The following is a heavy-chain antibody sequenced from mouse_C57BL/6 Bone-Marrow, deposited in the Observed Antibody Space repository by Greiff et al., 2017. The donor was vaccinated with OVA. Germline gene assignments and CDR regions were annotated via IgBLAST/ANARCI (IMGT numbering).Heavy chain of an antibody. V-gene: IGHV1-64*01. D-gene: IGHD2-4*01. CDR2: IYPNSGST. Sequence: VQLQQPGAELVKPGASVKLSCKASGYTFTSYWMHWVKQRPGQGLEWIGMIYPNSGSTNYNEKFKSKATLTVDKSSSTAYMQLSSLTSEYSAVYYCARCVLRNFLNWAMDYWGQGTTVTVSS. CDR1: GYTFTSYW. CDR3: ARCVLRNFLNWAMDY. J-gene: IGHJ4*01.